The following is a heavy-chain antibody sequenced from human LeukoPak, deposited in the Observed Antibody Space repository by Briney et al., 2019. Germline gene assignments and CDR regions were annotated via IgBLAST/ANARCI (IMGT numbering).Heavy chain of an antibody. CDR3: ARDQFYDSSGHPLGY. V-gene: IGHV3-9*01. Sequence: SLRLSCAASGFTFDDYAMHWVRQAPGKGLEWVSGISWNSGSIGYADSVKGRFTISRDNAKNSLYLQMNSLRAEDTAVYYCARDQFYDSSGHPLGYWGQGTLVTVSS. J-gene: IGHJ4*02. CDR2: ISWNSGSI. CDR1: GFTFDDYA. D-gene: IGHD3-22*01.